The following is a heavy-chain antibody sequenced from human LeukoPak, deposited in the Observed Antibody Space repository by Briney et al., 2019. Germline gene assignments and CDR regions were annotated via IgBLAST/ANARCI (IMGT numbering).Heavy chain of an antibody. CDR1: GGSISSGDYY. J-gene: IGHJ4*02. CDR2: IYYSGST. D-gene: IGHD1-26*01. V-gene: IGHV4-30-4*08. CDR3: ARDRYSGSLHDFDY. Sequence: TSETLSLTCTVSGGSISSGDYYWSWIRQPPEKGLEWTGYIYYSGSTYYNPSLKSRVTISVDTSKNQFSLKLSSVTAADTAVYYCARDRYSGSLHDFDYWGQGTLVTVSS.